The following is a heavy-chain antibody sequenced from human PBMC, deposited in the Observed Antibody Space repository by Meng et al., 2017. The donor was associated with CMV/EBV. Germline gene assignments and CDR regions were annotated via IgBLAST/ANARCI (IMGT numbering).Heavy chain of an antibody. D-gene: IGHD3-10*01. CDR3: ARDPNLWSGMDV. CDR1: GGSISSYY. V-gene: IGHV4-59*01. J-gene: IGHJ6*02. Sequence: SETLPLTCTVSGGSISSYYWSWIRQPPGKGLEWIGYIYYSGSTNYNPSLKSRVTISVDTSKNQFSLKLSSVTAADTAVYYCARDPNLWSGMDVWGQGTTVTVSS. CDR2: IYYSGST.